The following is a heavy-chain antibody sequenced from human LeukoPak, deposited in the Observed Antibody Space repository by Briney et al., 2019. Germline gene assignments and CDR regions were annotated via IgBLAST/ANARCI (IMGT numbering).Heavy chain of an antibody. CDR3: ARGGRAIKQQLEGNWFDP. CDR2: INPNSGNT. J-gene: IGHJ5*02. Sequence: GYTFTSYDINWVRQATGQGLEWMGWINPNSGNTGYAQKFQGRVTMTRNTSISTAYMELSSLRSEDTAVYYCARGGRAIKQQLEGNWFDPWGQGTLVTVSS. D-gene: IGHD6-13*01. CDR1: GYTFTSYD. V-gene: IGHV1-8*01.